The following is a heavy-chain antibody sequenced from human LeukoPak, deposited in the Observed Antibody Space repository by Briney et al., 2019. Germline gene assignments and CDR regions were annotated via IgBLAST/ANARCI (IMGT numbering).Heavy chain of an antibody. Sequence: GESLKSSCKVSGYNFTSYWIAWVRQMPGKGLEWMGIIYPGDSDTRYSPSFQGQVTISADKSISTAYLQWSSLKASDTAMYYCARLRDGYSVFDYWGQGTLVTVSS. J-gene: IGHJ4*02. D-gene: IGHD5-24*01. V-gene: IGHV5-51*01. CDR2: IYPGDSDT. CDR1: GYNFTSYW. CDR3: ARLRDGYSVFDY.